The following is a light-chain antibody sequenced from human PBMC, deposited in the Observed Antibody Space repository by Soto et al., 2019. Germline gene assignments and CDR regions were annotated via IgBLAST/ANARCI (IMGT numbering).Light chain of an antibody. Sequence: QPVLTQSPSASASLGDSVKLTCTLSSGHISNAIAWHQQKPEKGPRFLMNVNSDGSHIKGDGIPDRFSGSSSGAERYLIISSLQSEDEADYYCQTWGTGIPVVFGGGTQLTVL. CDR2: VNSDGSH. V-gene: IGLV4-69*01. CDR1: SGHISNA. CDR3: QTWGTGIPVV. J-gene: IGLJ7*01.